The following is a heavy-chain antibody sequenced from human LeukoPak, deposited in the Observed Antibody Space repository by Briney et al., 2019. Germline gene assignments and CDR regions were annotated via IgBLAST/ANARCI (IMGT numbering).Heavy chain of an antibody. J-gene: IGHJ6*03. CDR3: ARVGRYSSGWDTYYYYMDV. Sequence: SETLSLTCTVSGGSISSYYWSWIRQPAGKGLEWIGRIYTSGSTNYNPSLKSRVTMSVDTSKNQFSLKLSSVTAADTAVYYCARVGRYSSGWDTYYYYMDVWGKGTTVTVSS. CDR2: IYTSGST. CDR1: GGSISSYY. D-gene: IGHD6-19*01. V-gene: IGHV4-4*07.